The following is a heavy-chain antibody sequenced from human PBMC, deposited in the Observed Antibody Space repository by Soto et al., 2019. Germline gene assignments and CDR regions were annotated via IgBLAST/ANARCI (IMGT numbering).Heavy chain of an antibody. Sequence: SETLSLTCTVSGGSISSSSYYWGWIRQTPGKGLEWIGSIYYSGSTYYNPSLKSRVTISVDTSKNQFSLKLSSVTAADTAVYYCVRHVEGLLWFGESVDAFAIWGQVTMVTVSS. D-gene: IGHD3-10*01. CDR1: GGSISSSSYY. V-gene: IGHV4-39*01. CDR3: VRHVEGLLWFGESVDAFAI. J-gene: IGHJ3*02. CDR2: IYYSGST.